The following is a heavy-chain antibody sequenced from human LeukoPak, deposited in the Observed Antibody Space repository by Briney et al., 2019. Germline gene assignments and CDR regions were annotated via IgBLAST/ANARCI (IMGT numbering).Heavy chain of an antibody. Sequence: PGGSLRLSCAASGFTFSDGWMNWVRQAPGKGLEWVGRIKSKTDGGTTDYAAPVKGRFTISRDDSKNTLYLQMNSLRAEDTAVYYCATYSSLNRREFQYWGQGTLLTVSS. CDR1: GFTFSDGW. J-gene: IGHJ1*01. D-gene: IGHD3-22*01. CDR3: ATYSSLNRREFQY. V-gene: IGHV3-15*01. CDR2: IKSKTDGGTT.